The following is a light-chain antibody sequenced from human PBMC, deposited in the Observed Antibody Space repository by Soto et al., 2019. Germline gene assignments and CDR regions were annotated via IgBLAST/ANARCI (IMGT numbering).Light chain of an antibody. CDR1: QSLLHITGETF. CDR3: MQRTHVPIT. J-gene: IGKJ5*01. V-gene: IGKV2-29*03. Sequence: DVVMTQSPLSLSVTPGQPASISCKSSQSLLHITGETFLFWYLQKPGQSPQLLIYEVSTRVSGVPGRFSGSGSGTDFTLKISRVEAEDVGVYYCMQRTHVPITFGQGTRLEI. CDR2: EVS.